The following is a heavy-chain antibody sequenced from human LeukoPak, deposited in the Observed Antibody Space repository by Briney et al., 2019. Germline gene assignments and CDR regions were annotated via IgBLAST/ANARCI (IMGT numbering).Heavy chain of an antibody. CDR3: ARGMGGNPYTSDY. CDR2: ISGSSSTI. D-gene: IGHD1-14*01. CDR1: GFTFSSYG. V-gene: IGHV3-48*04. Sequence: GGFLRLSCAASGFTFSSYGMNWVRQAPGKGLEWVSYISGSSSTIFYADSVRGRFTISRDNAKNSLFLQMNSLRGEDTAVYYCARGMGGNPYTSDYWGQGTLVTVSS. J-gene: IGHJ4*02.